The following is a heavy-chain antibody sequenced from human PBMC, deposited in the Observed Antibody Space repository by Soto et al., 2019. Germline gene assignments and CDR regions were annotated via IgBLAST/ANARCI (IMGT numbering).Heavy chain of an antibody. CDR2: LNRDGSRT. V-gene: IGHV3-74*01. CDR3: ARDLGGAGSY. D-gene: IGHD1-26*01. CDR1: GFIFSNYW. Sequence: AQLVESGGGLVQPGGSLRLSCAASGFIFSNYWMHWVRQVPGQGPVWVSRLNRDGSRTDYADSVRGRFTIFRDNARNTLYLQMNSLRAEDTAMYYCARDLGGAGSYWGQGTLVTVSS. J-gene: IGHJ4*02.